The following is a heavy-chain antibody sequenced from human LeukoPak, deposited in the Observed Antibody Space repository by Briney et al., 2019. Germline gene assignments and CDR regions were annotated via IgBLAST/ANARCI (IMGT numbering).Heavy chain of an antibody. V-gene: IGHV5-51*01. CDR2: IYPGDSDT. CDR1: AYSFTSYW. J-gene: IGHJ4*02. CDR3: ARGSYDTLTGYGY. D-gene: IGHD3-9*01. Sequence: GESLKISCRGSAYSFTSYWIGWVRQMPGKGLEWMGIIYPGDSDTRYSPSFQGQVTISADKSISTAYLQWSSLKASDTAMYYCARGSYDTLTGYGYWGQGTLVTVSS.